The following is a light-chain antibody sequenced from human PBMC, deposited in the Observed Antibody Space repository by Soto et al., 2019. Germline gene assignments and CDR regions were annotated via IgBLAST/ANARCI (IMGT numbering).Light chain of an antibody. J-gene: IGKJ1*01. Sequence: DIQMTQSPSSLSASVGDRVTITCQASQDITAYLNWYQQKPGKAPKLLIYAASSLQSGVPSRFSGSGSGTDFTLTISSLQPEDFATYYCQQANSFPPTFGQGTKVEIK. CDR1: QDITAY. V-gene: IGKV1-12*01. CDR3: QQANSFPPT. CDR2: AAS.